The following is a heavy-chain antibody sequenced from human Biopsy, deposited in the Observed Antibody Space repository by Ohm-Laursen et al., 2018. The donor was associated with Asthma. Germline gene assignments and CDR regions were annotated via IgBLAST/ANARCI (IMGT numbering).Heavy chain of an antibody. CDR1: GVSIRSYY. Sequence: SETLSLTCTVSGVSIRSYYWTWIRQPPGKGLEWIGNIHYSGSTYSSPSLKSRVTISVDTSKKQISLRPSSVIAADTAVYYCAGFCSGGNCPDHWGQGTLVTVSS. CDR3: AGFCSGGNCPDH. CDR2: IHYSGST. J-gene: IGHJ4*02. V-gene: IGHV4-59*01. D-gene: IGHD2-15*01.